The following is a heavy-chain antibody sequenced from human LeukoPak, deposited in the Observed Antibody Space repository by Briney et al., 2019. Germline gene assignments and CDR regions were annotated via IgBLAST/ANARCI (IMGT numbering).Heavy chain of an antibody. Sequence: SETLSLTCTVSGGSISSYYWSWIRQPPGKGLEWIGYIYYSGSTNYNPSLKSRVTISVDTSKNQFSLNLSSVTAADTAVYYCARHTIQWYFDLWGRGTLVTVSS. CDR2: IYYSGST. D-gene: IGHD3-9*01. J-gene: IGHJ2*01. CDR3: ARHTIQWYFDL. V-gene: IGHV4-59*08. CDR1: GGSISSYY.